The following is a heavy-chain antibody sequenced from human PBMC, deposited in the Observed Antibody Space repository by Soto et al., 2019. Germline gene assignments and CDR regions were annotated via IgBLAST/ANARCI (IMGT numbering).Heavy chain of an antibody. CDR2: IVPIYAAA. Sequence: QVQLVQSGAEVKKPGSSVKVSCKASRDTFSSYTILWVRQAPGQGLEWMGGIVPIYAAANYAQKFQGRVTITADKSTSTVYMELTTLRSEDTAVYYCARGATMAWSSYYAMDVWGQGTTVTVSS. J-gene: IGHJ6*02. V-gene: IGHV1-69*06. D-gene: IGHD3-10*01. CDR1: RDTFSSYT. CDR3: ARGATMAWSSYYAMDV.